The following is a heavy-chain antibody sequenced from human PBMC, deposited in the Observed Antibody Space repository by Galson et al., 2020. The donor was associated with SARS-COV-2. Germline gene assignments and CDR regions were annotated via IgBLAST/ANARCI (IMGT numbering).Heavy chain of an antibody. D-gene: IGHD3-3*01. V-gene: IGHV4-31*03. CDR2: IYYSGST. CDR1: GGSISSGGYY. Sequence: TLSLTCTVSGGSISSGGYYWSWIRQHPGKGLEWIGYIYYSGSTYYNPSLKSRVTISVDTSKNQFSLKLSSVTAADTAVYYCARGLTIFGVVSNFDYWGQGTLVTVSS. CDR3: ARGLTIFGVVSNFDY. J-gene: IGHJ4*02.